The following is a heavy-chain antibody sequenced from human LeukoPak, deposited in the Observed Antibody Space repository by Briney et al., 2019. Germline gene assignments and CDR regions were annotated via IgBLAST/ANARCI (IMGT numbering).Heavy chain of an antibody. D-gene: IGHD3-16*01. CDR1: GFTVSSSY. CDR3: VSDRPRGDQKTGELDY. V-gene: IGHV3-53*01. Sequence: PGGTLRLSCAASGFTVSSSYMRWVRRAPAKGLEEGVIIYSGGNTYYTDSVKGRFTISRENSKNTLYLQMNSLRAEDTAVYYCVSDRPRGDQKTGELDYWGQGTLVTVSS. CDR2: IYSGGNT. J-gene: IGHJ4*02.